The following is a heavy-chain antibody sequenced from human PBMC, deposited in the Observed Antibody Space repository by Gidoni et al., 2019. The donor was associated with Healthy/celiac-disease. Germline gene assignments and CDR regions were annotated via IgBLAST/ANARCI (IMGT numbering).Heavy chain of an antibody. CDR1: GGTFSSYA. J-gene: IGHJ4*02. D-gene: IGHD5-18*01. CDR2: IIPIFGTA. CDR3: ARGQWIPLDY. Sequence: QLQLVQSQAEVKKPRSSVKVSCKASGGTFSSYAIRWVRQAPGQGLEWMGGIIPIFGTANYAQKFQGRETITADESTSTAYMELSRMRSEDTAVYYCARGQWIPLDYWGQGTLVTVSS. V-gene: IGHV1-69*01.